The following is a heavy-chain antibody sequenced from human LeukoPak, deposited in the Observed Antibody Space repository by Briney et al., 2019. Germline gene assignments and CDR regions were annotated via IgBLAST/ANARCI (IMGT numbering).Heavy chain of an antibody. D-gene: IGHD5-18*01. CDR1: GGSISSSSYY. CDR2: IYYTGST. CDR3: ASTRFVNWIHVGYMDV. J-gene: IGHJ6*03. V-gene: IGHV4-39*07. Sequence: SETLSLTCTVSGGSISSSSYYWGWIRQSPGKGLEWIGSIYYTGSTYYNPSLKSRVTISLDTSENQFSLMVRSVTAADTAVYHCASTRFVNWIHVGYMDVWGKGTTVTVSS.